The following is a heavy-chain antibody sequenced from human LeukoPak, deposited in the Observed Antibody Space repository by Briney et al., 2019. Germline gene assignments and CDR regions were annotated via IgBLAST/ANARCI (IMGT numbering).Heavy chain of an antibody. D-gene: IGHD6-19*01. CDR1: GFTFSSYS. V-gene: IGHV3-21*01. CDR3: ARDGTFSSGWLAWKEVGYFDY. J-gene: IGHJ4*02. Sequence: PGGSLRLSCAASGFTFSSYSMNWVRQAPGKGLEWVSSISSSSSYIYYADSVKGRFTISRDNAKNSLYLQMNSLRAEDTAVYYCARDGTFSSGWLAWKEVGYFDYWGQGTLVTVSS. CDR2: ISSSSSYI.